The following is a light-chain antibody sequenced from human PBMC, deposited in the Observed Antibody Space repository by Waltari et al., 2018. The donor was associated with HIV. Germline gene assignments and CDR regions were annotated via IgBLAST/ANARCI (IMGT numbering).Light chain of an antibody. Sequence: DIQMTQSPSSLSASVGDRVNITCRASQSISKYLNWYQQKAGKAPELLVFAASNLQTGVPSRFRGSGSGTDFTLTISSLQPEDSASYYCQQSYSTPQTFGQGTKVEIK. CDR1: QSISKY. CDR2: AAS. J-gene: IGKJ1*01. CDR3: QQSYSTPQT. V-gene: IGKV1-39*01.